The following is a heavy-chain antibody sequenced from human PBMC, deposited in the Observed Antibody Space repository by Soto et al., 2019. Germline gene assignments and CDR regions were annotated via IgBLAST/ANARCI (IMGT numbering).Heavy chain of an antibody. CDR2: ISYTGDFI. CDR1: GFTFSDYA. V-gene: IGHV3-21*04. D-gene: IGHD6-19*01. CDR3: ARDLLSGANYYAH. J-gene: IGHJ4*02. Sequence: DVQLVESGGGLVKPGGSLRLSCAASGFTFSDYAMNWVRQAPGKGLEWVSSISYTGDFIYYADSVKGRFTISRDNAKNALYLQMTGLRGDDTAGYYCARDLLSGANYYAHWGQGTLVTVSS.